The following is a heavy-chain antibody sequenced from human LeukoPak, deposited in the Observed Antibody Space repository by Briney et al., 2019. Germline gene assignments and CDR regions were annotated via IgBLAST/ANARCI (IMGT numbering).Heavy chain of an antibody. V-gene: IGHV3-48*04. J-gene: IGHJ5*02. CDR3: ARDPYYYGSGSSNWFDP. Sequence: GGSLRLSCAASGFTFSSYSMNWVRQAPGKGLEWVSYISSSSSTIYYADSVKGRFTISRDNAKNSLYLQMNSLRAEDTAVYYCARDPYYYGSGSSNWFDPWGQGTLVTVSS. D-gene: IGHD3-10*01. CDR1: GFTFSSYS. CDR2: ISSSSSTI.